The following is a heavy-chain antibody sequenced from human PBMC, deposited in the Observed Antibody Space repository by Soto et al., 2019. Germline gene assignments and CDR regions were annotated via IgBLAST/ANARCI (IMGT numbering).Heavy chain of an antibody. CDR3: ARERGIAAGEGYYYYYYGMDV. J-gene: IGHJ6*02. CDR2: IYPGDSDT. Sequence: GESLKISCKGSGYSFTSFWIGWVRQMPGKGLEWMGIIYPGDSDTRYGPSFQGQVTISADKSISTAYLQWSSLKASDTAMYYCARERGIAAGEGYYYYYYGMDVWGQGTTVTVSS. CDR1: GYSFTSFW. D-gene: IGHD6-13*01. V-gene: IGHV5-51*01.